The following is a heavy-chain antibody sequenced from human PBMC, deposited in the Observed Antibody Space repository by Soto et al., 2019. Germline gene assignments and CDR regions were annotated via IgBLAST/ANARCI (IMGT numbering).Heavy chain of an antibody. CDR3: AREYTAWPLAYGLDV. D-gene: IGHD2-2*02. Sequence: RRLSCVGSGLTFSTYSINWVRQAPGKGLEWVSSISSRSDIYYADPVKGRFTISRDNAKNSVSLQMNSLRAEDTAVYYCAREYTAWPLAYGLDVWGQGTTVTV. J-gene: IGHJ6*02. CDR1: GLTFSTYS. CDR2: ISSRSDI. V-gene: IGHV3-21*01.